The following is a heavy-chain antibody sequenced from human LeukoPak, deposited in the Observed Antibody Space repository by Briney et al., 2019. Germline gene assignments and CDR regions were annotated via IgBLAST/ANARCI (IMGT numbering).Heavy chain of an antibody. CDR2: INYSGST. CDR1: GGSFSG. Sequence: PSETLSLTCAVHGGSFSGSWIRQPPGRGLEWIGEINYSGSTNYNPSLKSRVTISVDTSKNQFSLKLSSVTAADTAVYYCARHSGGRDSSGEYWYFDLWGRGTLVTVSS. V-gene: IGHV4-34*01. D-gene: IGHD3-22*01. J-gene: IGHJ2*01. CDR3: ARHSGGRDSSGEYWYFDL.